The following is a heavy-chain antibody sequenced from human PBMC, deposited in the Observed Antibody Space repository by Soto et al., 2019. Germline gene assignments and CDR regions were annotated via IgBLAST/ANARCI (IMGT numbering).Heavy chain of an antibody. CDR1: GGSISSYY. CDR2: IYYSGST. CDR3: ARGGYYDSSGNNPTFDY. J-gene: IGHJ4*02. Sequence: SETLSLTCTVSGGSISSYYCSWIRHPPGKGQEWIGYIYYSGSTNSNSSLKSRVTISVDTSTNQFPLTLSPVTAADTAAYYCARGGYYDSSGNNPTFDYWGQGTLVTVSS. D-gene: IGHD3-22*01. V-gene: IGHV4-59*12.